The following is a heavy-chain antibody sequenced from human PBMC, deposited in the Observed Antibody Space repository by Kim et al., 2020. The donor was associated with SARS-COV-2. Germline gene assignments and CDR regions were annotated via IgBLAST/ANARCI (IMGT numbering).Heavy chain of an antibody. Sequence: GGSLRLSCAASGFTFSSYGMHWVRQAPGKGLEWVAVIWYDGSNKYYADSVKGRFTISRDNSKNTLYLQMNSLRAEDTAVYYCARDDYGNIIDYWGQGTLVTVSS. D-gene: IGHD4-17*01. J-gene: IGHJ4*02. CDR1: GFTFSSYG. CDR3: ARDDYGNIIDY. CDR2: IWYDGSNK. V-gene: IGHV3-33*01.